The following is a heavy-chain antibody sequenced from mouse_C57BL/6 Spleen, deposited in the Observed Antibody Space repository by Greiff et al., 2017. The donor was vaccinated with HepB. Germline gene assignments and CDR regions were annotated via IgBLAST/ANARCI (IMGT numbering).Heavy chain of an antibody. CDR1: GFTFSDYG. V-gene: IGHV5-17*01. Sequence: DVQLVESGGGLVKPGGSLKLSCAASGFTFSDYGMHWVRQAPEKGLEWVAYISSGSSTIYYADTVKGRFTISRDNAKNTLFLQMTSLRSEDTAMYYCARTFYDYEDYWGQGTTLTVSS. J-gene: IGHJ2*01. CDR3: ARTFYDYEDY. D-gene: IGHD2-4*01. CDR2: ISSGSSTI.